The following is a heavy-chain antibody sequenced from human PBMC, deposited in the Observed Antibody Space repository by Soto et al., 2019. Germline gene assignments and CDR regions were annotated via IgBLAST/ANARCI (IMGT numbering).Heavy chain of an antibody. J-gene: IGHJ4*02. V-gene: IGHV1-18*01. CDR3: VRDFRPQNVVATLNFEY. Sequence: QVQLVQSGAEVRKPGASVKVSCKASGYSFTNYGISWVRQAPGQGLEWMGWISAYNGNTKFAQKVQGRVTMATDTSTTTAYMELRSLRSDDTAVYYCVRDFRPQNVVATLNFEYWGQGTLVTVSS. CDR1: GYSFTNYG. D-gene: IGHD2-15*01. CDR2: ISAYNGNT.